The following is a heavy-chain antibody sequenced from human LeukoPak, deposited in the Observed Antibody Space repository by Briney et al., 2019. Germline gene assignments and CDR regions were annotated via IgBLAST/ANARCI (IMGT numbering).Heavy chain of an antibody. V-gene: IGHV3-21*01. CDR1: GFTFSSYS. D-gene: IGHD2-2*01. J-gene: IGHJ1*01. CDR2: ISSRSSYI. Sequence: PGGSLRLSCAASGFTFSSYSMNWVRQALGKGLEWVSSISSRSSYIYDADSVKGRFTISRDNAKNSVYLLMNSLRDEDTAVYYCAGENDLVLVPAASVSGYFQHWGLGTLVTVSS. CDR3: AGENDLVLVPAASVSGYFQH.